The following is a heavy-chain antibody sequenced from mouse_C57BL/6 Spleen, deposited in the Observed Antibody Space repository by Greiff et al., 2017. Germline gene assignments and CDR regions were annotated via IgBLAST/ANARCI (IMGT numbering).Heavy chain of an antibody. V-gene: IGHV1-55*01. CDR3: ARDGDYYGSSYGGRYAMDY. Sequence: VQLQPPGAEPVKPGASGKMSCQASGYTFPSYWITWVKQRPGQGPGWVGDIYPGSGSTNYNEKFQRKATLTVDTSSSTAYMQLSSLTSEDAAVYYCARDGDYYGSSYGGRYAMDYWGQGTSVTVSS. CDR2: IYPGSGST. D-gene: IGHD1-1*01. CDR1: GYTFPSYW. J-gene: IGHJ4*01.